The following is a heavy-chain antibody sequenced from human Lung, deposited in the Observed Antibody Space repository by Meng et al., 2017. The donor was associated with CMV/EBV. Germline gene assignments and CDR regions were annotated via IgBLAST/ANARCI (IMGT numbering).Heavy chain of an antibody. CDR3: ARVSISDYIGAFDV. V-gene: IGHV3-48*03. D-gene: IGHD4-11*01. J-gene: IGHJ3*01. CDR2: INSAGTTL. CDR1: QFTFSRYE. Sequence: GGSLRLXFPPSQFTFSRYEMNGFRQAPGKGLEWISNINSAGTTLYYADSLRGRFTISRDNAKNLLFLQRNSLRADDTAVYYCARVSISDYIGAFDVWGQGTMVTVSS.